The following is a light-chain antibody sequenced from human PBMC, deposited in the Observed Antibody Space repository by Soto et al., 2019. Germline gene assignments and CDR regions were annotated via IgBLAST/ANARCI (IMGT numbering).Light chain of an antibody. V-gene: IGKV1-39*01. CDR2: AAS. Sequence: DIQMTQSPSSLSASVGDRVTITCRASQSISSYLHWYQQRPGKAPKLLIYAASNLQSGVPSRFSASGSGTTFTLTINSVQPEDFGIYYCQQSHSSPRTFGQGTKVDIK. CDR3: QQSHSSPRT. CDR1: QSISSY. J-gene: IGKJ1*01.